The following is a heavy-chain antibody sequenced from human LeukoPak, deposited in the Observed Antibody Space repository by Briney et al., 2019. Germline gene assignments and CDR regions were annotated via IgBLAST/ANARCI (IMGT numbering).Heavy chain of an antibody. CDR1: GGSISSSSYY. V-gene: IGHV4-39*01. J-gene: IGHJ4*02. CDR3: ARHLWQQLAFFDY. Sequence: NLSETLSLTCTVPGGSISSSSYYWGWLRQPPGKRLEWFGSIYYSGSTYYNPSLKSRVTISVDTSKNQFSLKLSSVTAADTAVYYCARHLWQQLAFFDYWGQGTLGTVSS. CDR2: IYYSGST. D-gene: IGHD6-13*01.